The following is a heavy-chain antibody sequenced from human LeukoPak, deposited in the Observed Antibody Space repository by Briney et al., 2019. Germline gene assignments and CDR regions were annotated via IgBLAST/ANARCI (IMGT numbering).Heavy chain of an antibody. CDR2: INSDGSST. CDR1: GFTFSDYW. V-gene: IGHV3-74*01. D-gene: IGHD5-12*01. J-gene: IGHJ4*02. Sequence: GGSLRLSCAASGFTFSDYWMHWVRQAPGKGLVWVSRINSDGSSTSYADSVKGRFTISRDNAKNTLYLQMNSLRAEDTAVYYCARASGYDLRLYYFDYWGQGTLVTVSS. CDR3: ARASGYDLRLYYFDY.